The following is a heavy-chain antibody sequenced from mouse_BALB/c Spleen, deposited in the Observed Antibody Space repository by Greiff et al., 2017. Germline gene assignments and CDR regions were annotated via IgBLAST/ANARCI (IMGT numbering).Heavy chain of an antibody. CDR1: GFNIKDTY. J-gene: IGHJ4*01. CDR2: IDPANGNT. CDR3: ARGGAPYYYAMDY. Sequence: VQLQQSGAELVKPGASVKLSCTASGFNIKDTYMHWVKQRPEQGLEWIGRIDPANGNTKYDPKFQGKATITADTSSNTAYLQLSSLTSEDTAVYYCARGGAPYYYAMDYWGQGTSGTGAS. V-gene: IGHV14-3*02.